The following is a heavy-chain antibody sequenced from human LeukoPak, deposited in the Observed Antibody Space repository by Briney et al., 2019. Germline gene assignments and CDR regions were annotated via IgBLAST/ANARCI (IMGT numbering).Heavy chain of an antibody. CDR1: GFTFSSYV. CDR2: ISYDGSSK. Sequence: GGSLRLSCAGSGFTFSSYVMHWVRQAPGKGLEWVAVISYDGSSKYYADSVKGRFTISRDNFENTLDLHMNSLRADDTAVYFCARCAYSSSGSYLYWGQGTLVTVSS. J-gene: IGHJ4*02. D-gene: IGHD3-10*01. V-gene: IGHV3-30-3*01. CDR3: ARCAYSSSGSYLY.